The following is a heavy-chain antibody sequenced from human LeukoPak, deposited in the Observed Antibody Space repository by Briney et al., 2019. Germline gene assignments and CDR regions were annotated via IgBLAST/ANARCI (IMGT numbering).Heavy chain of an antibody. V-gene: IGHV3-15*01. CDR3: TTDFRAGVCSGDCFQY. CDR2: VKSRFDGWTT. D-gene: IGHD2-21*02. Sequence: GGSLRLSCAASGFSFNNAWMNWVRQAPGKGLEWVGRVKSRFDGWTTDHAAPVKGRFTISRDDSKNTLYLQMSSLKIEDTAVYYCTTDFRAGVCSGDCFQYWGQGTLVTVSS. J-gene: IGHJ4*02. CDR1: GFSFNNAW.